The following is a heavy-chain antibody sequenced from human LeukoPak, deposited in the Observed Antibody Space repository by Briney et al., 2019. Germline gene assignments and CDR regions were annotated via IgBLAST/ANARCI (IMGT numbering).Heavy chain of an antibody. CDR3: AKGVDVVVVAALFYFDF. V-gene: IGHV3-23*01. CDR1: GFTFSTYA. J-gene: IGHJ4*02. D-gene: IGHD2-15*01. CDR2: ISGSGDSP. Sequence: GGSLRLSCAASGFTFSTYAMHWVRQAPGKGLEWVSAISGSGDSPYYADSVKGRFAISRDNSKNTLYLHINSLRAEDTAVYYCAKGVDVVVVAALFYFDFWGQGTLVTVPS.